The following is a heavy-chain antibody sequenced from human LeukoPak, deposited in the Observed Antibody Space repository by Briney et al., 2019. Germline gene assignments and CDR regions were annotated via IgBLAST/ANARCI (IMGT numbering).Heavy chain of an antibody. V-gene: IGHV4-59*01. Sequence: SETLSLTCTVSGGSISSYYWSWIRQPPGKGLEWIGYIYYSGSTNYNPSLKSRVTISVDTFKNQFSLKLSSVTAADTAVYYCARALRLVGFDYWGQGTLVTVSS. CDR2: IYYSGST. D-gene: IGHD3-9*01. CDR1: GGSISSYY. J-gene: IGHJ4*02. CDR3: ARALRLVGFDY.